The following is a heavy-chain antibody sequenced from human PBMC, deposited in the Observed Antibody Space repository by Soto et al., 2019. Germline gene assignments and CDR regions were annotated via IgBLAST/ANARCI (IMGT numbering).Heavy chain of an antibody. J-gene: IGHJ5*02. D-gene: IGHD6-13*01. CDR1: GFTFSSYS. CDR3: ARDWDGFIAAAELNWFDP. V-gene: IGHV3-21*01. CDR2: ISSSSSYI. Sequence: PGGSLRLSCAASGFTFSSYSMNWVRQAPGKGLEWVSSISSSSSYIYYADSVKGRFTISRDNAKNSLYLQMNSLRAEDTAVYYCARDWDGFIAAAELNWFDPWGQGTLVTVSS.